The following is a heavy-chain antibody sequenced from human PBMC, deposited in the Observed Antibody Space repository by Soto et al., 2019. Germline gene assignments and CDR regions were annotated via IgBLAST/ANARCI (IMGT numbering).Heavy chain of an antibody. CDR1: GGTISGYY. CDR2: IYSSGNT. CDR3: ARGQRFSDWFDP. Sequence: SETLSLTCSVSGGTISGYYWTWIRQPAGKGLEWIGRIYSSGNTKYSPSLQSRVTMSLDTSNNQFSLRLTSVTAADTAVYYCARGQRFSDWFDPWGQGTLVTVSS. J-gene: IGHJ5*02. D-gene: IGHD3-3*01. V-gene: IGHV4-4*07.